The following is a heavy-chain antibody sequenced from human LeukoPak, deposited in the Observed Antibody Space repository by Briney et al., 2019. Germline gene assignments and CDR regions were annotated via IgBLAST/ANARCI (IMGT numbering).Heavy chain of an antibody. CDR3: ASSSSYYYGSGALFDP. CDR2: MNPNSGNT. J-gene: IGHJ5*02. D-gene: IGHD3-10*01. CDR1: GYTFTSYD. Sequence: ASVKVSCKASGYTFTSYDINWVRQATGQGLEWMGWMNPNSGNTGYAQKFQGRVTMTRNTSISTAYMELSSLRSEDTAVYYCASSSSYYYGSGALFDPWGQGTLVTVSS. V-gene: IGHV1-8*01.